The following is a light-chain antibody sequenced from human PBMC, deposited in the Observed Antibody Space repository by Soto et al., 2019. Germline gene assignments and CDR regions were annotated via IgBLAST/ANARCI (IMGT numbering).Light chain of an antibody. CDR2: AAS. CDR3: QQSYNTPWT. CDR1: QSISIY. Sequence: DIQMTQSPSSLSASVGDRVTITCRASQSISIYLNWYQQKPGQAPKLLINAASTLQGGVPSRFSGSESGTDFTLTISSLQPEDFATYFCQQSYNTPWTFGQGTTVQVK. V-gene: IGKV1-39*01. J-gene: IGKJ1*01.